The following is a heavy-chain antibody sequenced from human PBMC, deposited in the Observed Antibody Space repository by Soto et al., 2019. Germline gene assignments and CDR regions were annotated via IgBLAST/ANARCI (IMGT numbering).Heavy chain of an antibody. CDR1: GGSISSSSYY. D-gene: IGHD3-22*01. V-gene: IGHV4-39*01. J-gene: IGHJ4*02. Sequence: SETLSLTCTVSGGSISSSSYYWGWIRQPPGKGLEWIGSIYYSGSTYYNPSLKSRVTISVDTSKNQFSLKLSSVTAADTAVYYCARQGYYDSSGYQSPMFDYWGQGTLVTVSS. CDR2: IYYSGST. CDR3: ARQGYYDSSGYQSPMFDY.